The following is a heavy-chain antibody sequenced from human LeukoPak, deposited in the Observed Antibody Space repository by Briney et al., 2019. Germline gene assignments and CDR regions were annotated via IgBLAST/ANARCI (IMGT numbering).Heavy chain of an antibody. Sequence: SETLSPICTVSGGSISSYYWSWIRQPPGKGLEWIGYIYYSGSTNYNPSLKSRVTISVDTSKNQFSLKLSSVTAADTAVYYCARARGRAAAGPFDYWGQGTLVTVSS. CDR1: GGSISSYY. J-gene: IGHJ4*02. V-gene: IGHV4-59*01. CDR2: IYYSGST. D-gene: IGHD6-13*01. CDR3: ARARGRAAAGPFDY.